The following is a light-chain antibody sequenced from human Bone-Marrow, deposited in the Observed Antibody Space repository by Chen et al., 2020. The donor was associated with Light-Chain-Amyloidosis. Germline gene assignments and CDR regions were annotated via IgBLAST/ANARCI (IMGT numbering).Light chain of an antibody. CDR1: DLPTKY. Sequence: SYELTQPPSVSVSPGQTARITCSGDDLPTKYAYWYQQKPGQAPVLVIHRDTERPSGISERFSGSSSGTTATLTISGVQAEDEADYHCQSADSSGTYEVIVGGGTKLTV. CDR2: RDT. V-gene: IGLV3-25*03. CDR3: QSADSSGTYEVI. J-gene: IGLJ2*01.